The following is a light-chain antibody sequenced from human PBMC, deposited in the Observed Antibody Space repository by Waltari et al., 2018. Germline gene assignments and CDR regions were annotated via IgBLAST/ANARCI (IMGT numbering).Light chain of an antibody. CDR2: AAS. CDR3: QHHVRLPAT. V-gene: IGKV3-20*01. CDR1: QSISKY. J-gene: IGKJ1*01. Sequence: ELVLTQSPGTLSLSPGESATLSCRASQSISKYLAWYQQRPGQAPRLRIYAASNRATGIPDRYSGGGSGTDFSLTISRLEPEDFAVYYCQHHVRLPATFGQGTKVEIK.